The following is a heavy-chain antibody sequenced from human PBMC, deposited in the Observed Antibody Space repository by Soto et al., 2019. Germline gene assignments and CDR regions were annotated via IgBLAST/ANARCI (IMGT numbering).Heavy chain of an antibody. D-gene: IGHD5-12*01. CDR2: IYYSGST. Sequence: QVQLQESGPGLVKPSQTLSLTCTVSGGSISSGGYYWSWIRQHPGKGLEWIGYIYYSGSTYYNPSLKSRVTIAVDTSKNQFSLKLSSVTAADTAVYYCARSAMATITFDYWGQGTLVTVSS. V-gene: IGHV4-31*03. CDR3: ARSAMATITFDY. CDR1: GGSISSGGYY. J-gene: IGHJ4*02.